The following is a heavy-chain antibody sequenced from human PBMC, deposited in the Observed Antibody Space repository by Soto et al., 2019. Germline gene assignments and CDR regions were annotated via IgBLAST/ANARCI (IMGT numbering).Heavy chain of an antibody. CDR3: ARVKPSGYYYSYYYYGMDV. D-gene: IGHD3-22*01. Sequence: SETLSLTCAVYGGSFSGYYWSWIRQPPGKGLEWIGEINHSGSTNYNPSLKSRVTISVDTSKNQFSLKLSSVTAADTAVYYCARVKPSGYYYSYYYYGMDVWGQGTTVTVS. CDR1: GGSFSGYY. CDR2: INHSGST. V-gene: IGHV4-34*01. J-gene: IGHJ6*02.